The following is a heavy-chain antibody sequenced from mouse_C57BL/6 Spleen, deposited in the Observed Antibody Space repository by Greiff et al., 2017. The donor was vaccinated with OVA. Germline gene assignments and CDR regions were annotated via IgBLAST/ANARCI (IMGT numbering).Heavy chain of an antibody. CDR2: ICSGGSAL. Sequence: VQLKESGGGLVKPGGSLKLSCAASGFTFSDYGMHWVRQAPEKGLEWVGYICSGGSALYYADTVKGRVTISRDNAKNTLFLQMTSLRSEDTAMYYCARMDYDGYYVDYWGQGTTLTVSS. J-gene: IGHJ2*01. CDR3: ARMDYDGYYVDY. D-gene: IGHD2-3*01. CDR1: GFTFSDYG. V-gene: IGHV5-17*01.